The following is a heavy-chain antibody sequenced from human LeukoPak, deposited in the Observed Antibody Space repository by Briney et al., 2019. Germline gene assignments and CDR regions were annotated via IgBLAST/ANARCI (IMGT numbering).Heavy chain of an antibody. J-gene: IGHJ2*01. D-gene: IGHD2-15*01. CDR2: IHSTGST. V-gene: IGHV4-59*01. CDR3: ARGGWSIDF. CDR1: GGSMSGYY. Sequence: SETLSLTCTVSGGSMSGYYWSWIRQPPGKGPELIGYIHSTGSTGYNPSLKSRVTISVDTSKNQFSLGLRSVTTADTAVYYCARGGWSIDFWGRGTLVTVSS.